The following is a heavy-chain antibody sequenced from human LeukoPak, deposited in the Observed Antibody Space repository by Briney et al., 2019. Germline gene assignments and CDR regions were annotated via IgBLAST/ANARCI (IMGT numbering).Heavy chain of an antibody. CDR2: INHSKNT. J-gene: IGHJ6*03. D-gene: IGHD3-10*01. V-gene: IGHV4-34*01. CDR3: ARLQITMVGGVICDYYYYYMDV. Sequence: SETLSHTRALYCGSLRVYHWSCIPPPPGKGLECSGEINHSKNTNYNPSLKSRDTITVESSKNQFSLKLSYVTAADTAVYYCARLQITMVGGVICDYYYYYMDVWGKGTTVTIS. CDR1: CGSLRVYH.